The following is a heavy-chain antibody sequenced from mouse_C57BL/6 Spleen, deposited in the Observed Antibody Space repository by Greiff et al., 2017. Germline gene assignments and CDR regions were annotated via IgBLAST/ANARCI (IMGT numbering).Heavy chain of an antibody. V-gene: IGHV1-53*01. CDR1: GYTFTSYW. Sequence: VQLQQPGTELVKPGASVKLSCKASGYTFTSYWMHWVKQRPGQGLEWIGNINPSNGGTNYNEKFKSKATLTVDKSSSTAYMQLSSLTSEDSAVYYCAREPSLYSGSTPFAYWGQGTLVTVSA. D-gene: IGHD1-1*01. CDR2: INPSNGGT. CDR3: AREPSLYSGSTPFAY. J-gene: IGHJ3*01.